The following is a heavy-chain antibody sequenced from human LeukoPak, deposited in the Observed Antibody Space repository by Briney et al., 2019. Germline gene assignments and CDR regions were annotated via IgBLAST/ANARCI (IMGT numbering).Heavy chain of an antibody. D-gene: IGHD4-11*01. CDR3: ARRLPRGFPTLD. CDR1: GFTFSSYA. CDR2: ITGSGGST. V-gene: IGHV3-23*01. J-gene: IGHJ4*02. Sequence: GGSLRLSCAASGFTFSSYAMNWVRQAPGKGLEWVSGITGSGGSTYYADSVKGRFTISRDNSKNTLYLQMNSLRAEDTAVYYCARRLPRGFPTLDWGQGTLVTVSS.